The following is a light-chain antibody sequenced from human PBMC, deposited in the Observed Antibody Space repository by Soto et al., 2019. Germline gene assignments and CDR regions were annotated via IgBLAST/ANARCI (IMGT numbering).Light chain of an antibody. J-gene: IGLJ2*01. V-gene: IGLV1-40*01. Sequence: QSVLTQPPSVSGAPGQRVTISCTGSSSNIGAGYDVHWYQQLPGTAPKLLIYGNSNRPSGVPDRFSGSKSGTSASLGITGLQAEDEADYYCQSYDSSLSRVFGGGTKVTVL. CDR2: GNS. CDR1: SSNIGAGYD. CDR3: QSYDSSLSRV.